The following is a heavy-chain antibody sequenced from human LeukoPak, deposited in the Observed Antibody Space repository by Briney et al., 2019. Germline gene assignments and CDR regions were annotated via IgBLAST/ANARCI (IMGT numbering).Heavy chain of an antibody. V-gene: IGHV3-7*01. CDR3: AKDWSGKDDY. D-gene: IGHD3-3*01. Sequence: GGSLRLSCAASGFTFSTYWMSWVRQAPGKGLEWVANIKQDGSEKYYVDSVKGRFTMSRDNAKNSVYLQMNSLRAEDTAVYYCAKDWSGKDDYWGQGTLVTVSS. CDR2: IKQDGSEK. CDR1: GFTFSTYW. J-gene: IGHJ4*02.